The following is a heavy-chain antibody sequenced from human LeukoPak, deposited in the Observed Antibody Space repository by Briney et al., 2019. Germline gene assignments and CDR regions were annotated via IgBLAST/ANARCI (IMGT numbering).Heavy chain of an antibody. CDR3: ARGEKVLWPQTDIPFDY. CDR2: IYYSGST. D-gene: IGHD3-10*01. V-gene: IGHV4-61*05. J-gene: IGHJ4*02. Sequence: PSETLSLTCTVSGGSISSSNYYWVWIRQPPGKGLEWIGYIYYSGSTNYNPSLKSRVTISVDTSKNQFSLKLSSVTAADTAVYYCARGEKVLWPQTDIPFDYWGQGTLVTVSS. CDR1: GGSISSSNYY.